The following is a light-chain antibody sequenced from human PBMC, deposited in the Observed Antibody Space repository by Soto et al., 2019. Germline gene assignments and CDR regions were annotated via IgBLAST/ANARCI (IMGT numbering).Light chain of an antibody. V-gene: IGKV3-15*01. Sequence: EIVMTQSPATLSVSPGERATLSYRASQSVSSNLAWYQQKLGQAPRLLIYGASTRATGIPARFSGSGSGTEFTLTISSLQSEDFAVYYCQQYDNWPPWTFGPGTKVEIK. J-gene: IGKJ1*01. CDR1: QSVSSN. CDR3: QQYDNWPPWT. CDR2: GAS.